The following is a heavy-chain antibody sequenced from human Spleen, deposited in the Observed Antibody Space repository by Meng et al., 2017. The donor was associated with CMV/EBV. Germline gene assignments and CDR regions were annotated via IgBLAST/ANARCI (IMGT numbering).Heavy chain of an antibody. Sequence: GESLKISCAASAFIVSNNYMTWVRQAPGKGLEWVSIIYSGGMTYYADSVKGRFTISRDNSKNTLFLQMNSLRANDTAVYYCAREGCSSTSCTTPDYWGQGTLVTVSS. CDR2: IYSGGMT. CDR1: AFIVSNNY. J-gene: IGHJ4*02. D-gene: IGHD2-2*01. CDR3: AREGCSSTSCTTPDY. V-gene: IGHV3-53*01.